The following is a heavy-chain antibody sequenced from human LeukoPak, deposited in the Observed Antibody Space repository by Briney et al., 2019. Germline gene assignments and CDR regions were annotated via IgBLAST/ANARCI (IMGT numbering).Heavy chain of an antibody. CDR3: ARVGYNGSNFEN. CDR1: GFTFSSYW. V-gene: IGHV3-7*01. J-gene: IGHJ4*02. Sequence: GGSLRLSCAASGFTFSSYWMSWVRQAPGKGLQSVAYISQDVSHKYYVDSVKGRFTISRDNAKNSLHLEMNSLRAEDTALYYCARVGYNGSNFENWGQGTLVTASS. CDR2: ISQDVSHK. D-gene: IGHD5-12*01.